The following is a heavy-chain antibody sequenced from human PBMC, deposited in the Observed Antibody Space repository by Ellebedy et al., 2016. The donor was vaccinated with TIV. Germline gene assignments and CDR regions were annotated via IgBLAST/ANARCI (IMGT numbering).Heavy chain of an antibody. D-gene: IGHD3-3*01. Sequence: SGPTLVKPTQTLTLTCSFSGFLLSSPGVGVGWIRQRPGKALEWLALFYWDDDHRYSPSLKSRLTITKDTSKTQVVLTMTNVDPGDTATYDCAHRRSLYDLWSGYDCWGQGILVTVSS. V-gene: IGHV2-5*02. J-gene: IGHJ4*02. CDR2: FYWDDDH. CDR1: GFLLSSPGVG. CDR3: AHRRSLYDLWSGYDC.